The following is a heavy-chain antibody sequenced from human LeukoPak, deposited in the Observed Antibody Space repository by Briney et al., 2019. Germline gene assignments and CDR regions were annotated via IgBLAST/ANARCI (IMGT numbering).Heavy chain of an antibody. Sequence: SETLSLTCTVSGGSISSGSYYWNWIRQPAGKGPEWIGRIYTSGSTNYNSSLKSRVTMSVDTSKNQFSLKLSSVTAADTAVYYCAREVKQLASYYYYYMDVWGKGTTVTVSS. V-gene: IGHV4-61*02. J-gene: IGHJ6*03. CDR1: GGSISSGSYY. D-gene: IGHD6-6*01. CDR3: AREVKQLASYYYYYMDV. CDR2: IYTSGST.